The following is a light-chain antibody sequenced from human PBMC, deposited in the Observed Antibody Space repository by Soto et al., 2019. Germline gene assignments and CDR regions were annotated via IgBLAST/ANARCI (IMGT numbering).Light chain of an antibody. CDR3: QQYDYLIT. J-gene: IGKJ5*01. CDR2: DTF. V-gene: IGKV3-20*01. Sequence: ELVLTQSPGTLSLSPGERATLYCRASQSLNSKYLAWHQQKPGQAPRLLIYDTFSRATGIHDKFSGSGSGTDFTLTIRRLEPEDFAVYFCQQYDYLITCGQGTRLEIK. CDR1: QSLNSKY.